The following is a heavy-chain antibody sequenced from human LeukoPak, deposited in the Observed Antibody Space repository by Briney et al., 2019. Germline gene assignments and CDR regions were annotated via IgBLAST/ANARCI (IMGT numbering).Heavy chain of an antibody. J-gene: IGHJ4*02. D-gene: IGHD3-3*01. CDR3: ASRPASETYYAVFDY. CDR1: GLTFSSHA. V-gene: IGHV3-23*01. Sequence: GGSLRLSCVASGLTFSSHAMTWVRQAPGKGLEWVSGITGSGGSTYHAESVKGRFIISRDNSKNTLYLQMNNLRAEDTAVYHCASRPASETYYAVFDYWGQGTLVTVSS. CDR2: ITGSGGST.